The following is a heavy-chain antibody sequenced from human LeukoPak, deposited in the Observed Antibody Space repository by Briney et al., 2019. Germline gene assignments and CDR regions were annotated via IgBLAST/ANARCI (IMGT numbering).Heavy chain of an antibody. J-gene: IGHJ4*02. CDR3: ATETPPFGPFDY. CDR1: GYTFTSYD. D-gene: IGHD3-16*01. V-gene: IGHV1-8*01. CDR2: MNPNSGNT. Sequence: GASVKVSCKASGYTFTSYDINWVRQATGQGLEWMGWMNPNSGNTGYAQKFQGRVTMTRDTSTSTVYMELSRLRSEDTAVYYCATETPPFGPFDYWGQGTLVTVSS.